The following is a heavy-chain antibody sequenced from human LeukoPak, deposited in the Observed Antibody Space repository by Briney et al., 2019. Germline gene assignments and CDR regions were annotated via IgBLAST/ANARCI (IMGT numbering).Heavy chain of an antibody. Sequence: ASVKVSCKASGYTFTSNYIHWVRQAPGQGLEWMGMIYPRDGSTSYAQKFQGRVTVTRDTSTSTVNMELSGLRSEDTAVYYCARDREGFDYWGRGTRVTVSS. CDR1: GYTFTSNY. V-gene: IGHV1-46*01. CDR2: IYPRDGST. CDR3: ARDREGFDY. J-gene: IGHJ4*02.